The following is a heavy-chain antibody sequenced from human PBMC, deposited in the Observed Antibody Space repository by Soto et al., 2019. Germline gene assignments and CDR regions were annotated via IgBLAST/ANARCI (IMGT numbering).Heavy chain of an antibody. Sequence: PSETLSLTCTVSGGSISSSSYYWGWIRQPPGKGLEWIGSIYYSGSTYYNPSLKSRVTISVDTSKNQFSLKLSSVTAADTAVYYCATTPYSSSSITFYYYYYGMDVWGQGTTVTVSS. CDR2: IYYSGST. J-gene: IGHJ6*02. V-gene: IGHV4-39*01. CDR3: ATTPYSSSSITFYYYYYGMDV. CDR1: GGSISSSSYY. D-gene: IGHD6-6*01.